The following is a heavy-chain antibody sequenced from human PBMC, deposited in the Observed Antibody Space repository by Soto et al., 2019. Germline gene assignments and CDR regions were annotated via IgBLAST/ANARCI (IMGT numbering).Heavy chain of an antibody. CDR3: AAYYDAHDSYRDFYFHY. D-gene: IGHD3-22*01. Sequence: PGGSLRLSCAASGFTFSSYAMNWVRQAPGKGLEWVSVIGDSGDVTAYADSVRGRFTVSRDNSKNTLFLHMNSLGGEDTGVYYCAAYYDAHDSYRDFYFHYWGQGTLVTVSS. CDR1: GFTFSSYA. V-gene: IGHV3-23*01. J-gene: IGHJ4*02. CDR2: IGDSGDVT.